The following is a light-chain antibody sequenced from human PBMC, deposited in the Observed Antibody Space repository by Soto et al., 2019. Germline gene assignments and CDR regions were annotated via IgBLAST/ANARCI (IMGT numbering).Light chain of an antibody. Sequence: IVLNQSARALSLKQGERATLSCRAGQSVTSNNLAWYQQKPGQAPRLLIFRASARATGIPARFSGSGSGTEFTLTISSLQSEDFGFYFCQHYNNLLITFGHGTRLEIK. CDR2: RAS. J-gene: IGKJ5*01. V-gene: IGKV3-15*01. CDR1: QSVTSN. CDR3: QHYNNLLIT.